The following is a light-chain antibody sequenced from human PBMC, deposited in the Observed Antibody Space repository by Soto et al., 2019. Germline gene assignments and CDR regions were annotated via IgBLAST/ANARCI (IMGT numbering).Light chain of an antibody. CDR2: DVS. CDR1: QAVNSW. V-gene: IGKV1-12*01. Sequence: DNQLTQSTSSISASVGDRVTITCRASQAVNSWLAWFQQKPGMAPKLVIYDVSSLQSGVPSRFSGSGSGTEFTLTISSLQPEDFAPYYCQQSNNHPISFGQGTRLEIK. CDR3: QQSNNHPIS. J-gene: IGKJ5*01.